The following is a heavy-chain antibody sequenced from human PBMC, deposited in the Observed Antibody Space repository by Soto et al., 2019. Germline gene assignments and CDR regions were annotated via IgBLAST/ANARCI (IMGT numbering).Heavy chain of an antibody. Sequence: SEPMSHPCTVSGGSIRSGGYYWSWIRQHPGKGLEWIGYIYYSGSTYYNPSLKSRVTISVDTSKNQFSLKLSSVTAADTAVYYCAASSSWDHNWFDPWGQGTLVTVSS. CDR3: AASSSWDHNWFDP. J-gene: IGHJ5*02. V-gene: IGHV4-31*03. CDR1: GGSIRSGGYY. CDR2: IYYSGST. D-gene: IGHD6-13*01.